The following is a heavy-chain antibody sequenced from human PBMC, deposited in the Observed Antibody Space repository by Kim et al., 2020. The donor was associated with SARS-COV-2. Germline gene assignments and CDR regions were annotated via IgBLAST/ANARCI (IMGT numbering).Heavy chain of an antibody. D-gene: IGHD3-9*01. CDR1: GGSISSSSYY. V-gene: IGHV4-39*07. J-gene: IGHJ5*02. CDR3: AREDVPALVDWLGELNWFDP. CDR2: IYYSGST. Sequence: SETLSLTCTVSGGSISSSSYYWGWIRQPPGKGLEWIGSIYYSGSTYYNPSLKSRVTISVDTSKNQFSLKLSSVTAADTAVYYCAREDVPALVDWLGELNWFDPWGQGTLVTVSS.